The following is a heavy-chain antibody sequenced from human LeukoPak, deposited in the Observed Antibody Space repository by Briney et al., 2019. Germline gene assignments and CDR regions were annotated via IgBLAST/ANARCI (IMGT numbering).Heavy chain of an antibody. CDR2: IYPDDSDT. Sequence: GESLKISCEGSGYSFTSYWIAWVRQMPGKGLEWMGIIYPDDSDTRYSPSFQGQVIISADKSISTAYLQWSSLKASDTAMYYCASYGSGRNNWFDPWGQGTLVTVSS. D-gene: IGHD2-15*01. J-gene: IGHJ5*02. CDR1: GYSFTSYW. V-gene: IGHV5-51*01. CDR3: ASYGSGRNNWFDP.